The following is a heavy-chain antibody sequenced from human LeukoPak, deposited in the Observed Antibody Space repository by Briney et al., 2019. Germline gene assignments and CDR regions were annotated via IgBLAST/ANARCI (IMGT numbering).Heavy chain of an antibody. Sequence: PSETLSLTCTVSGGSISSSSYYWGWIRQPPGKGLEWIGSIYYSGSTYYNPSLKSRVTISVDTSKNHFSLKLSSVTAADTAVYYCARRSIDTYYYDSSGYAIPFFADYWGQGTLVTVSS. V-gene: IGHV4-39*01. J-gene: IGHJ4*02. D-gene: IGHD3-22*01. CDR3: ARRSIDTYYYDSSGYAIPFFADY. CDR2: IYYSGST. CDR1: GGSISSSSYY.